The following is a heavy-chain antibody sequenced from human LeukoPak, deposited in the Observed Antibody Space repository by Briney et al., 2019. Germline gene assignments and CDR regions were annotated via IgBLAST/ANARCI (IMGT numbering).Heavy chain of an antibody. CDR3: AREGSSWSLDY. Sequence: PSETLSLTCTVSGGSISSGGYYWSWIRQHPGKGLEWIGYIYYSGSTYYNPSLKSRVTISVDTSKNQFSLKLSSVTAADTAVYYCAREGSSWSLDYWGQGTLVTVFS. D-gene: IGHD6-13*01. CDR1: GGSISSGGYY. J-gene: IGHJ4*02. V-gene: IGHV4-31*03. CDR2: IYYSGST.